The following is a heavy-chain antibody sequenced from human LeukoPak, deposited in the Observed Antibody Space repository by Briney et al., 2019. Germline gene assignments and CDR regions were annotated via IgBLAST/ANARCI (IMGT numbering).Heavy chain of an antibody. V-gene: IGHV3-53*01. CDR2: FYAGGSI. CDR1: GFTASRNH. J-gene: IGHJ4*02. CDR3: ARDKGSFDY. Sequence: SGGSLNPPGEASGFTASRNHLTWVRQPPGKGLEWVSVFYAGGSIHYADTVKGRFSISRDNSKNTLYLQMNSLRAEDTAVYYCARDKGSFDYWGQGTLVTVSS.